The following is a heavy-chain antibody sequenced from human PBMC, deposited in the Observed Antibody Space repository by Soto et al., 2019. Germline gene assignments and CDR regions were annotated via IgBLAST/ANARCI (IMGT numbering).Heavy chain of an antibody. CDR3: ARRNYYGSGRPGYYYGMDV. V-gene: IGHV1-8*01. CDR2: MNPNSGNT. J-gene: IGHJ6*02. D-gene: IGHD3-10*01. Sequence: ASVKVSCKASGYTFTSYDINWVRQATGQGLEWMGWMNPNSGNTGYAQKFQGRVTMTGNTSISTAYMELSSLRSEDTAVYYCARRNYYGSGRPGYYYGMDVWGQGTTVTVSS. CDR1: GYTFTSYD.